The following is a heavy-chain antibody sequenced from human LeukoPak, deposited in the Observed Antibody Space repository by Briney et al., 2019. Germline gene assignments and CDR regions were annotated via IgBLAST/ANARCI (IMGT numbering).Heavy chain of an antibody. Sequence: ASVKVSCKASGYTFTSYGISWVRQAPGQGLEWMGWINTNTGNPTYAQGFTGRFVFSLDTSVSTAYLQISSLKAEDTAVYYCARAPSWFVPDYWGQGTLVTVSS. CDR3: ARAPSWFVPDY. CDR1: GYTFTSYG. CDR2: INTNTGNP. D-gene: IGHD3-10*01. V-gene: IGHV7-4-1*02. J-gene: IGHJ4*02.